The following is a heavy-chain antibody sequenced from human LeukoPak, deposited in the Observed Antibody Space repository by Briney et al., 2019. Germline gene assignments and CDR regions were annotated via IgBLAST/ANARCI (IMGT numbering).Heavy chain of an antibody. J-gene: IGHJ4*02. CDR1: GFTFSSYA. CDR3: ATPGPEYCTNGVCTFDY. CDR2: ISGSGGST. Sequence: RSGGSLRLSCAASGFTFSSYAMSWVRQAPGKGLEWVSAISGSGGSTYYADSVKGRFTISRDNSKNTLYLQMNSLRAEDTAVYYCATPGPEYCTNGVCTFDYRGQGTLVTVSS. D-gene: IGHD2-8*01. V-gene: IGHV3-23*01.